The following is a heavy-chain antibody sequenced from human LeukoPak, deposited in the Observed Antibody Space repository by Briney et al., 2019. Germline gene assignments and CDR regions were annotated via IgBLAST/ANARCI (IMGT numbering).Heavy chain of an antibody. V-gene: IGHV3-48*04. J-gene: IGHJ4*02. Sequence: PGGSLRLSCAASGFTFSSYSMNWVRQAPGKGLEWVSYISSSSSTIYYADSVKGRFTISRDNAKNSLYLQMNSLRAEDTAVYYCARGNYDSSGYYVFDYWGQGTLVTVSS. CDR1: GFTFSSYS. CDR3: ARGNYDSSGYYVFDY. CDR2: ISSSSSTI. D-gene: IGHD3-22*01.